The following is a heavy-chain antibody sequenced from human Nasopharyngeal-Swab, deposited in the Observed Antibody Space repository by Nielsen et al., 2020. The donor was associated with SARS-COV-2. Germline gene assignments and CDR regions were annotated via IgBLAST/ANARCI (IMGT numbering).Heavy chain of an antibody. Sequence: GGPLRLSCAASGFTFSNYAMSWVRQAPGKGLEWVSTINNRGDDTHYVDSVRGRFTVSRDNSKNTLYLQMNSLRADDTAVYYCADPPFSEYWGQGTLVTVSS. J-gene: IGHJ4*02. CDR3: ADPPFSEY. CDR1: GFTFSNYA. CDR2: INNRGDDT. V-gene: IGHV3-23*01.